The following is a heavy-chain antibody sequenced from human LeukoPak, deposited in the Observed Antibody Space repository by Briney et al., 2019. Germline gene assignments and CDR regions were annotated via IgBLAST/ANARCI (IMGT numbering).Heavy chain of an antibody. J-gene: IGHJ6*02. Sequence: SETLSLTCTVSGGSISSYYWSWIRQPPGKGLEWIGYIYYSGSTNYNPSLKSRVAISVDTSKNQFSLKLSSVTAADTAVYYCARDRRGSGSYYNYYYGMDVWGQGTTVTVSS. V-gene: IGHV4-59*01. CDR3: ARDRRGSGSYYNYYYGMDV. CDR2: IYYSGST. CDR1: GGSISSYY. D-gene: IGHD3-10*01.